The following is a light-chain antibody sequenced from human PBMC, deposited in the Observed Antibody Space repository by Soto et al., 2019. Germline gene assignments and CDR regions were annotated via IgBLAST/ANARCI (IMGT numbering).Light chain of an antibody. CDR1: SSDVVSYNY. CDR3: SSYTGSSTLSV. CDR2: DVN. Sequence: QSVLTQPASVSGSPGQSITISCTGTSSDVVSYNYVSWYQQHTGKAPKLMIYDVNNRPSGVSNRFSGSKSGNTASLTISGLQAEDEDDYYCSSYTGSSTLSVFGHGTKLSFL. V-gene: IGLV2-14*01. J-gene: IGLJ1*01.